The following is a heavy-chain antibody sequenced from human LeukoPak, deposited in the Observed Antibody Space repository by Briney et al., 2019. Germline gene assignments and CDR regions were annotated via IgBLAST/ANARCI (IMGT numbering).Heavy chain of an antibody. CDR2: IKQDGSEK. Sequence: GGSLRLSCAASGFTFSSYWMSWVRQAPGKGLEWVANIKQDGSEKYYVDSVKGRFTISRDNAKNSLYLQMNSLRAEDTAAYYCARYPGSITMIVVDYYFDYWGQGTLVTVSS. CDR3: ARYPGSITMIVVDYYFDY. V-gene: IGHV3-7*01. J-gene: IGHJ4*02. CDR1: GFTFSSYW. D-gene: IGHD3-22*01.